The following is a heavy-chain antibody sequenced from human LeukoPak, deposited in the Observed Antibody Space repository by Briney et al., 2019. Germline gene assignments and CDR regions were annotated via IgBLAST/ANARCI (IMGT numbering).Heavy chain of an antibody. V-gene: IGHV3-30*02. CDR3: AKERQLEPFDC. Sequence: GGSLRLSCAASGFTFSNYGMHWVRQTPGKGLEWVAFVQNDGSDKFFADSVKGRFTVSRDNSKNTLYLQMNSLRADDTAVYYCAKERQLEPFDCWGQGTLGTVSS. J-gene: IGHJ4*02. CDR2: VQNDGSDK. D-gene: IGHD1-1*01. CDR1: GFTFSNYG.